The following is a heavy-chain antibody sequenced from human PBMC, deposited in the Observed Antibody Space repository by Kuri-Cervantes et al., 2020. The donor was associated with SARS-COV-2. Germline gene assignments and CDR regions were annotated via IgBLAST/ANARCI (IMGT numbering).Heavy chain of an antibody. D-gene: IGHD2-21*02. CDR1: GFTFSSYA. CDR3: ARVLCGGDCYSRDYYYGMDV. V-gene: IGHV3-30-3*01. CDR2: ISYDGSNK. Sequence: GGSLRLSCAASGFTFSSYAMHWVRQAPGKGLEWVAVISYDGSNKYYADSVKGRFTISRDNAKNSLYLQMNSLRAEDAAVYYCARVLCGGDCYSRDYYYGMDVWGQGTTVTVSS. J-gene: IGHJ6*02.